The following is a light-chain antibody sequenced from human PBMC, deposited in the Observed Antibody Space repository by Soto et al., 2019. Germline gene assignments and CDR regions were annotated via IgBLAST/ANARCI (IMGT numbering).Light chain of an antibody. CDR3: QQYTTYPYT. V-gene: IGKV3-20*01. CDR2: GAS. CDR1: QSVSSSF. Sequence: EIMLTQSPGTLSLSPGERATLSCRASQSVSSSFLAWYQQKPGQAPRLLIYGASIRATGIPDRFSGSGSGTDFTLTISRLEPEDFATYYCQQYTTYPYTFGQGTKLEIK. J-gene: IGKJ2*01.